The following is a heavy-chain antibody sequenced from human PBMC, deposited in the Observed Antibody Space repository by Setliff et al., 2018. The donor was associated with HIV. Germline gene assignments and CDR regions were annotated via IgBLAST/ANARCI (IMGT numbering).Heavy chain of an antibody. CDR3: AGGEVRSRYVSSRAPFYHYYYYMDV. CDR1: GGSFSDYY. D-gene: IGHD6-13*01. CDR2: INYSGST. Sequence: NPSESLSLTCVVYGGSFSDYYWTWIRQPPGKGLEWIGKINYSGSTDYNSSLRSRVTISVDTSKNQISLKLTSVTAADTAVYYSAGGEVRSRYVSSRAPFYHYYYYMDVWGKGTTVTVSS. V-gene: IGHV4-34*01. J-gene: IGHJ6*03.